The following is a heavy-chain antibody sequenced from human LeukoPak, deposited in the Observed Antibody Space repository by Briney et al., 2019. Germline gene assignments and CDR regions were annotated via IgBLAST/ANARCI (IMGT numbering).Heavy chain of an antibody. D-gene: IGHD2-2*01. CDR2: IIPIFGTA. V-gene: IGHV1-69*05. CDR1: RGTLSSYA. CDR3: AREEWRYCSSTSCYREYNWFDP. Sequence: GASVKASCKASRGTLSSYAISCVRQAPGQGLEWMGGIIPIFGTAIYAQKFQGRVTITTDESTSSAYMELSSLRSEDTAVYYCAREEWRYCSSTSCYREYNWFDPWGRGTLVTVSS. J-gene: IGHJ5*02.